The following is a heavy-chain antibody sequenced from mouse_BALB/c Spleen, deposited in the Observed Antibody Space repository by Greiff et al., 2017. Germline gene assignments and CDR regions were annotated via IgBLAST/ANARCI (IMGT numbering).Heavy chain of an antibody. CDR1: GFTFSSYA. CDR2: ISSGGST. D-gene: IGHD2-1*01. V-gene: IGHV5-6-5*01. CDR3: AREERWYGAMDY. J-gene: IGHJ4*01. Sequence: EVQLMESGGGLVKPGGSLKLSCAASGFTFSSYAMSWVRQTPEKRLEWVASISSGGSTYYPDSVKGRFTISRDNARNILYLQMSSLRSEDTAMYYCAREERWYGAMDYWGQGTSVTVSS.